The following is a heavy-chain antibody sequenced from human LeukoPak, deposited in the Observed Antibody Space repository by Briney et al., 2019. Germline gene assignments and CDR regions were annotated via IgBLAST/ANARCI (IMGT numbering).Heavy chain of an antibody. D-gene: IGHD3-22*01. CDR1: GFTFSSHW. CDR3: ARDPSSGYDDAFDI. CDR2: INQDGSQK. Sequence: GGSLRLSCAGSGFTFSSHWIGWVRQAPGKGLEWVAHINQDGSQKYYVDSVEGRFAISRDNAKNSLYLQMNSLRAEDTAVYYCARDPSSGYDDAFDIWGQGTMVTVSS. J-gene: IGHJ3*02. V-gene: IGHV3-7*01.